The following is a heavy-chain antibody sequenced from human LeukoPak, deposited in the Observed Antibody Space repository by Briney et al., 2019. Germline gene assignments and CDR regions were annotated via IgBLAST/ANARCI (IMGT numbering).Heavy chain of an antibody. V-gene: IGHV3-9*01. CDR1: GFTFDDYA. CDR3: AKGPSSSWTLATFDY. CDR2: ISWNSGSI. D-gene: IGHD6-13*01. Sequence: PGGSLRLSCAASGFTFDDYAMHWVRQAPGKGLEWVSGISWNSGSIGYADSVKGRFTISRDNAKNSLYLQMNSLRAEDTALYYCAKGPSSSWTLATFDYWGQGTLVTVSS. J-gene: IGHJ4*02.